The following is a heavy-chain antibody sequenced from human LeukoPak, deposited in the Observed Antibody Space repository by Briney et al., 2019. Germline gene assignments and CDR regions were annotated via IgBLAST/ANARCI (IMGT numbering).Heavy chain of an antibody. Sequence: GGSLRLSCAASGFTFSSYSMNWVRQAPGKGLEWVSSISSSSSYIYYADSVKGRFTISRDNAKNSLYLQMNSLRAEDTAVYSCARDIGYCSSTSCSVGFDYWGQGTLVTVSS. V-gene: IGHV3-21*01. D-gene: IGHD2-2*01. J-gene: IGHJ4*02. CDR2: ISSSSSYI. CDR1: GFTFSSYS. CDR3: ARDIGYCSSTSCSVGFDY.